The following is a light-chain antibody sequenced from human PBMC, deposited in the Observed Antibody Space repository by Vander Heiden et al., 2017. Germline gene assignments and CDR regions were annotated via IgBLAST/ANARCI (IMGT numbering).Light chain of an antibody. J-gene: IGKJ3*01. V-gene: IGKV3-20*01. CDR3: QQEGSSQFT. Sequence: EIVLTQSPGTLSLSPGERATLSCRASQSVSSSYLAWYQQKPGQAPRLLIYGASSRATGIPDRFSGSGSGTDFTLTISRLEPEDFAVYYCQQEGSSQFTFGHGTKVDIK. CDR1: QSVSSSY. CDR2: GAS.